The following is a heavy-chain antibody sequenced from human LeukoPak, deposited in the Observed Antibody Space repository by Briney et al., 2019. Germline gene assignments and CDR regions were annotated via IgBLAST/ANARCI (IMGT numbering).Heavy chain of an antibody. J-gene: IGHJ4*02. CDR3: AREGYSTGWYFFDN. Sequence: GGSLRLSCEAYGFSLNSYWMHWVRQAPGEGPVWVSRISVDGRSTAYADSVKGRFTISRDNAKNTLYLGMNSLRADDTAVYYCAREGYSTGWYFFDNWGRGTRVPVSS. D-gene: IGHD6-13*01. CDR2: ISVDGRST. CDR1: GFSLNSYW. V-gene: IGHV3-74*03.